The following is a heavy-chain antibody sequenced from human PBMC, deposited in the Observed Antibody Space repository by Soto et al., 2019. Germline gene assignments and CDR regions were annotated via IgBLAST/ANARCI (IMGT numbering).Heavy chain of an antibody. CDR3: ASDLTTTAMAED. Sequence: QVQLQQWGAGLLKPSETLSLTCAVYGGSFSGYYWSWIRQPPGKGLEWIGEIKHSGSTNYNPSLKSRVNISVDTSKNQFSLKLSSVTAADTAVYYCASDLTTTAMAEDWGQGTLVTVSS. CDR1: GGSFSGYY. D-gene: IGHD5-18*01. CDR2: IKHSGST. J-gene: IGHJ4*02. V-gene: IGHV4-34*01.